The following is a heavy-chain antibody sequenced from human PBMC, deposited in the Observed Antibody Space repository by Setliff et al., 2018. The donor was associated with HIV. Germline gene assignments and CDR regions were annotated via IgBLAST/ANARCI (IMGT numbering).Heavy chain of an antibody. CDR3: ARLFSSSWYSYFDY. D-gene: IGHD6-13*01. Sequence: PSETLSLTCTVSGGSTSSGSYYWGWIRQPPGKGLEWIGSIYHSGSTYYNPSLKSRVTISVDTSKNQFSLKLSSVPAADTAVYYCARLFSSSWYSYFDYWGQGTLVTVSS. CDR1: GGSTSSGSYY. V-gene: IGHV4-39*07. J-gene: IGHJ4*02. CDR2: IYHSGST.